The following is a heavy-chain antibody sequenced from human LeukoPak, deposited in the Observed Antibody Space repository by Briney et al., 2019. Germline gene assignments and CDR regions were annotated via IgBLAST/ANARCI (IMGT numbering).Heavy chain of an antibody. J-gene: IGHJ4*02. CDR1: GGSFSGYY. V-gene: IGHV4-34*01. Sequence: SETLSPTCAVYGGSFSGYYWSWIRQPPGKGLEWIGEINHSGSTNYNPSLKSRVTISVDTSKNQFSLKLSSVTAADTAVYYCARGPPITIFGVVIPHYFDYWGQGTLVTVSS. CDR2: INHSGST. CDR3: ARGPPITIFGVVIPHYFDY. D-gene: IGHD3-3*01.